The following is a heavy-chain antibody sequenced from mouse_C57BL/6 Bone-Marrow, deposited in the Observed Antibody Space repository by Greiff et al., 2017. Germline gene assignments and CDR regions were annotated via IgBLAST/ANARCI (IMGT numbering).Heavy chain of an antibody. V-gene: IGHV14-4*01. CDR1: GFNIKDDY. CDR2: IDPENGDT. CDR3: TTVITTVVGRYFDV. D-gene: IGHD1-1*01. Sequence: VQLQQSGAELVRPGASVKLSCTASGFNIKDDYMHWVKQRPEQGLEWIGWIDPENGDTEYASKFQGKATITADTSSNTAYLQLSSLTSEDTAVYYCTTVITTVVGRYFDVWGTGTTVTVSS. J-gene: IGHJ1*03.